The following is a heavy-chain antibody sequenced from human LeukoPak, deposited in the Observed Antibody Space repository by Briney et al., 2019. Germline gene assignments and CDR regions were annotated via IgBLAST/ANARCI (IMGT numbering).Heavy chain of an antibody. Sequence: PGGSLRLSCAASGCTFSSYGMHWVCQAPGKGLEWVAFIRYDGRTKYYADFVKGRFTISRNNSNNTPHLQMYRMSAEDTVVDYCAKSYYYMDVWGKGTTVTISS. V-gene: IGHV3-30*02. CDR3: AKSYYYMDV. J-gene: IGHJ6*03. CDR1: GCTFSSYG. CDR2: IRYDGRTK.